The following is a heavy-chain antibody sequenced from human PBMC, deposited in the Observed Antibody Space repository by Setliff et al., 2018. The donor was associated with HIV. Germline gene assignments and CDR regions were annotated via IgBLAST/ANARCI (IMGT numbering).Heavy chain of an antibody. CDR3: ARTRGYTYGYIDS. D-gene: IGHD5-18*01. V-gene: IGHV4-39*01. J-gene: IGHJ4*02. CDR1: GDSIRSYY. CDR2: IYYSGST. Sequence: SETLSLTCTVSGDSIRSYYWSWIRQPPGKGLEWIASIYYSGSTYHNPSLNNRVSISVDTPKNQFSLKVTSVTAADTAVYYCARTRGYTYGYIDSWAQGTLVTVSS.